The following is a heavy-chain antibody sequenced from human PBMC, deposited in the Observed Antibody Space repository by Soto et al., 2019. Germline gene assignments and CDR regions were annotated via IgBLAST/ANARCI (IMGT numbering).Heavy chain of an antibody. D-gene: IGHD1-26*01. CDR1: GFSVSSNY. V-gene: IGHV3-53*01. Sequence: EVRLVESGGGLIQPGGSLRLSCVVSGFSVSSNYMSWVRQAPGQGLEWVTVVSDVERANYADSVKGRFTVSRDISKRTVFLQLNALGAEDTAVNFCARPHSAAFAWAAESWGQGTLVIVSS. CDR3: ARPHSAAFAWAAES. CDR2: VSDVERA. J-gene: IGHJ5*02.